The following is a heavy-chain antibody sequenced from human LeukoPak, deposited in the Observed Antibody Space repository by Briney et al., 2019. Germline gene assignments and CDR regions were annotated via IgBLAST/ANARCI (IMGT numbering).Heavy chain of an antibody. J-gene: IGHJ6*02. V-gene: IGHV3-23*01. CDR3: ASNSKRYYYYGMDV. D-gene: IGHD2/OR15-2a*01. CDR2: ISGSGGRI. Sequence: GGSLRLSCAASGFTFSSYAMNWVRQAPGKGLEWVSGISGSGGRIYYADSVKGRFTISRDNSKNTLYLQMNSLRAEDTAVYYCASNSKRYYYYGMDVWGQGTTVTVSS. CDR1: GFTFSSYA.